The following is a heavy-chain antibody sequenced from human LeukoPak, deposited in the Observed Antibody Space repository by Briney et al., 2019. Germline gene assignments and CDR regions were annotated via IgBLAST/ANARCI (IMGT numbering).Heavy chain of an antibody. CDR3: ARDAAGLLDY. D-gene: IGHD6-25*01. Sequence: WVRQAPGXAXEWVGWIHTGNGDTKYSQAFQGRVTTARDTPATTAYMELSSLRSEDTAMYYCARDAAGLLDYWGQGTLVTVSS. CDR2: IHTGNGDT. J-gene: IGHJ4*02. V-gene: IGHV1-3*04.